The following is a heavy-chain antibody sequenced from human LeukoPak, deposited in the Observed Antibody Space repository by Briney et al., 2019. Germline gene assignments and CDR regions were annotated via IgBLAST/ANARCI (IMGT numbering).Heavy chain of an antibody. V-gene: IGHV4-39*07. D-gene: IGHD5-12*01. J-gene: IGHJ5*02. Sequence: SETLSLTCTVSGGSISSSSYYWGWIRQPPGKGLEWIGSIYYSGSTYYNPSLKSRVTISVDTSKNQFSLKLSSVTAADTAVYYCASGGGYAAGFDPWGQGTLVTVSS. CDR2: IYYSGST. CDR3: ASGGGYAAGFDP. CDR1: GGSISSSSYY.